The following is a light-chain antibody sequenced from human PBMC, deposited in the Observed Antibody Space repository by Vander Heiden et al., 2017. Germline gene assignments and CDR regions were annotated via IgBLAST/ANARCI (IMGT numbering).Light chain of an antibody. CDR1: QSVSSD. CDR2: GAS. CDR3: QQYNDWPRT. Sequence: EIVMTQPPATLSVSPGERATLSCRASQSVSSDLAWYQQNPGQAPRLLLYGASTRATGIPARFGGSGSGTEFTLTISSLQSEDFAVYYCQQYNDWPRTFGLGTKVEIQ. V-gene: IGKV3-15*01. J-gene: IGKJ1*01.